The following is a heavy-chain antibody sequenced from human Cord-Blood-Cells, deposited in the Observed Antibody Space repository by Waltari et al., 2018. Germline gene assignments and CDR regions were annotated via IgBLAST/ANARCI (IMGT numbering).Heavy chain of an antibody. V-gene: IGHV4-39*01. CDR1: GGSIRSSSYY. CDR2: IYYSGST. CDR3: ARVQENYDFWSGYNWFDP. Sequence: QLQLQESGPGLVKPSETLSLTCTVSGGSIRSSSYYWGWIRQPPGKGLEWIGRIYYSGSTYYNPSLKSRVTISVDTSKNQFSLKLSSVTAAETAVYYCARVQENYDFWSGYNWFDPWGQGTLVTVSS. J-gene: IGHJ5*02. D-gene: IGHD3-3*01.